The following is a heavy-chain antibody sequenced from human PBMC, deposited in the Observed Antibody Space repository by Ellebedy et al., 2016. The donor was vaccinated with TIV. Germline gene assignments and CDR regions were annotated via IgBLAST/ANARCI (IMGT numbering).Heavy chain of an antibody. J-gene: IGHJ4*02. D-gene: IGHD3-22*01. CDR3: AKDNWRWSYYDSSGYPYFDY. Sequence: GESLKISXATSGFTFHNYYMHWVRQAPGKGLEWVAVISYDGSNKYYADSVKGRFTISRDNSKNTLYLQMNSLRAEDTAVYYCAKDNWRWSYYDSSGYPYFDYWGQGTLVTVSS. CDR1: GFTFHNYY. CDR2: ISYDGSNK. V-gene: IGHV3-30*18.